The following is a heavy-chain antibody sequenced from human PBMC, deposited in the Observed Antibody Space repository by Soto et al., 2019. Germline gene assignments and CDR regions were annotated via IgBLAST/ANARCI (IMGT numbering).Heavy chain of an antibody. D-gene: IGHD6-19*01. J-gene: IGHJ4*02. CDR3: ARHIGVTGTRGFDY. V-gene: IGHV4-4*02. Sequence: QVQLQESGPGLVEPSEPLSLTCAVSGGSISETYWWSWVRQPPGTGLEWIGEISYRGTTHYNPSLRSRVTIAMDTSRNQISLTLISVTAADSASYYCARHIGVTGTRGFDYWGQGTLVTVSS. CDR2: ISYRGTT. CDR1: GGSISETYW.